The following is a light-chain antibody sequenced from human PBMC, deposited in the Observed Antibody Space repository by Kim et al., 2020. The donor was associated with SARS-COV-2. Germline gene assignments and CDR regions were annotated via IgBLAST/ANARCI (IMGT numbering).Light chain of an antibody. CDR2: VAS. CDR1: QTVPNNY. Sequence: EIVLTQSPGTLSLSPGDRATLSCRASQTVPNNYLAWYQQKPGQAPRLLIYVASSRATGIPDRFSGSGYGTDFTLTITRLEPEDFAVYYCQQHGSTPPLTFGQGTRLEIK. J-gene: IGKJ5*01. V-gene: IGKV3-20*01. CDR3: QQHGSTPPLT.